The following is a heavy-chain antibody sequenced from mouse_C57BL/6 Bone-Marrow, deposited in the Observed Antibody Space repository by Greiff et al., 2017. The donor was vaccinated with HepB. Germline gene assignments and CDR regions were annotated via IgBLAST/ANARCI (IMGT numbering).Heavy chain of an antibody. Sequence: QVQLKQPGAELVRPGTSVKLSCKASGYTFTSYWMHWVKQRPGQGLEWIGVIDPSDSYTNYNQKFKGKATLTVDTSSSTAYMQRSSLTSEDSAVYYCARDQTAQARSYYFDDWGQGTTLTVSS. CDR2: IDPSDSYT. CDR1: GYTFTSYW. CDR3: ARDQTAQARSYYFDD. V-gene: IGHV1-59*01. J-gene: IGHJ2*01. D-gene: IGHD3-2*02.